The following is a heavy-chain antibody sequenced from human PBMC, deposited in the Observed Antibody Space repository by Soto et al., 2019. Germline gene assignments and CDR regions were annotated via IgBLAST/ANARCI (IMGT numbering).Heavy chain of an antibody. CDR1: GGSISSGGYS. J-gene: IGHJ6*02. D-gene: IGHD6-13*01. CDR2: IYHSGST. V-gene: IGHV4-30-2*01. CDR3: ARSIAAALGMDV. Sequence: SETLSLTCAVSGGSISSGGYSWSWIRQPPGKGLEWIGYIYHSGSTYYNPSLKSRVTISVDRSKNQFSLKLSSVTAADTAVYYCARSIAAALGMDVWGQGTTVTVSS.